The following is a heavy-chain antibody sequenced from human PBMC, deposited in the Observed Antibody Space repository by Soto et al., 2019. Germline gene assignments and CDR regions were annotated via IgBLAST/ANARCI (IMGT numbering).Heavy chain of an antibody. CDR1: GFTFSNYA. CDR3: ANPPGYTSGPTGY. Sequence: EVQLLESGGGLVQPGGSLRLSCAASGFTFSNYAMTWVRQAPGKGPEWVSAITATADVPYYADSVKGRFTISRDNSKNTLYLQMDSLRAEDTAVYYCANPPGYTSGPTGYWGQGTLVTVSS. D-gene: IGHD6-25*01. V-gene: IGHV3-23*01. CDR2: ITATADVP. J-gene: IGHJ4*02.